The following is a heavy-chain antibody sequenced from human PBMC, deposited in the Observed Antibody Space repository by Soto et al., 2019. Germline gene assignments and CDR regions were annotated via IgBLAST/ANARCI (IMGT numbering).Heavy chain of an antibody. D-gene: IGHD3-3*01. V-gene: IGHV5-51*01. CDR2: IYPGDSDT. Sequence: PGESLKISCKGSGYSFTSYWIGWVRQMPGKGLEWMGIIYPGDSDTRYSPSFQGQVTISADKSISTAYLQWSSLKASDTAMYYCPRPLGDFWSGYYIGDAFDIWGQGTMVTVS. CDR1: GYSFTSYW. J-gene: IGHJ3*02. CDR3: PRPLGDFWSGYYIGDAFDI.